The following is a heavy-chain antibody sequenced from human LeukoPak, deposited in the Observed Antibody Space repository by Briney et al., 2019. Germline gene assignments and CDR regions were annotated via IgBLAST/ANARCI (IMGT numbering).Heavy chain of an antibody. Sequence: ASVTVSCKASGYTFTGYYMHWVRQAPGQGLEWVGWINPNSGGTNYAQKFQGWVTMTRDTSISTAYMELSRLRSDDTAVYYCARNRMVRWLQEAGDAFDIWGQGTMVTGSS. D-gene: IGHD5-24*01. J-gene: IGHJ3*02. V-gene: IGHV1-2*04. CDR2: INPNSGGT. CDR3: ARNRMVRWLQEAGDAFDI. CDR1: GYTFTGYY.